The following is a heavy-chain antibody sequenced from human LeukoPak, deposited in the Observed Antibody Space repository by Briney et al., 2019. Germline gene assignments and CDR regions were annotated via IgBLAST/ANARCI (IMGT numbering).Heavy chain of an antibody. CDR3: ARGSLSSVYGDYFDY. CDR1: GGSISSYY. J-gene: IGHJ4*02. D-gene: IGHD4-17*01. CDR2: IYYSGST. V-gene: IGHV4-59*01. Sequence: SETLSLTCTVSGGSISSYYWSWIRQPPEKGLEWIGYIYYSGSTNYNPSLKSRVTISVDTSKNQFSLKLRSVTAADTAVYYCARGSLSSVYGDYFDYWGQGTLVTVSS.